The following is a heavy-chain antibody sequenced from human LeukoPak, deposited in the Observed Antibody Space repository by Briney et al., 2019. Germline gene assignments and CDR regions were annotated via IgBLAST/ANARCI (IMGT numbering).Heavy chain of an antibody. Sequence: GGSLRLSCAASGFTFDDYGMSWVRQAPGKGLEWVSAISGSGGSTYYADSVKGRFTISRDNSKNTLYLQMNSLRAEDTAVYYCARPSGADDFWSAPPNWAFDIWGQGTMVTVSS. D-gene: IGHD3-3*01. J-gene: IGHJ3*02. CDR1: GFTFDDYG. CDR2: ISGSGGST. CDR3: ARPSGADDFWSAPPNWAFDI. V-gene: IGHV3-23*01.